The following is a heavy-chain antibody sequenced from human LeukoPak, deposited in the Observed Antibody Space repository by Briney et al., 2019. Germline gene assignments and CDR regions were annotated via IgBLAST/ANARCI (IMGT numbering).Heavy chain of an antibody. CDR1: GGSISSSSYY. Sequence: SETLSLTCTVSGGSISSSSYYWGWIRQRPGKGLEWIGSIYYSGSTYYNPSLKSRVTISVNTSKNQFSLKLSSVTAADTAVYYCARAVVVVPAAITRARWVDPWGQGTLVTVSS. J-gene: IGHJ5*02. D-gene: IGHD2-2*02. V-gene: IGHV4-39*07. CDR3: ARAVVVVPAAITRARWVDP. CDR2: IYYSGST.